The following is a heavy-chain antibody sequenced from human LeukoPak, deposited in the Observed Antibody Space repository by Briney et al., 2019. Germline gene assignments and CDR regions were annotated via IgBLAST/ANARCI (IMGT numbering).Heavy chain of an antibody. CDR2: ISSSSSYI. CDR3: ARAYGGNGPDY. D-gene: IGHD4-23*01. Sequence: GGSLRLSCAASGFTFSSYAMSWVRQAPGKGLEWVSSISSSSSYIYYADSVKGRFTISRDNAKNPLYLQMNSLRAEDTAVYYCARAYGGNGPDYWGQGTLVTVSS. J-gene: IGHJ4*02. CDR1: GFTFSSYA. V-gene: IGHV3-21*01.